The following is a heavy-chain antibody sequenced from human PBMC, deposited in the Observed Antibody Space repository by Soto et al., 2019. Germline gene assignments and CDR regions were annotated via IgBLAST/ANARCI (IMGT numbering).Heavy chain of an antibody. CDR1: GYTFSNYG. J-gene: IGHJ4*02. V-gene: IGHV1-18*01. Sequence: QVHLVQSGTEVKKPGASVKVSCKTSGYTFSNYGISWVRQAPGQGLEWVGWVNVNDGRTNYAQNLQDRVTVSTDTSTSTAFMELRSLRSGDTAVYYCARNINWNVDYWGQGTLVTVFS. CDR2: VNVNDGRT. CDR3: ARNINWNVDY. D-gene: IGHD1-1*01.